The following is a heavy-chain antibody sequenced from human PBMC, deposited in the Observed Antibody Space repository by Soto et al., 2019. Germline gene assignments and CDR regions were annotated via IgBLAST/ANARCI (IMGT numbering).Heavy chain of an antibody. CDR1: GFTFSSYA. V-gene: IGHV3-30-3*01. J-gene: IGHJ6*02. CDR3: ARVDGMDV. CDR2: ISYDGSNK. Sequence: GGSLRLSCAASGFTFSSYAMHWVRQAPGKGLEWVAVISYDGSNKYYADSVKGRFTISRDNSKNTLYLQMNSLRAEDTAVYYCARVDGMDVCGQGTTRNASS.